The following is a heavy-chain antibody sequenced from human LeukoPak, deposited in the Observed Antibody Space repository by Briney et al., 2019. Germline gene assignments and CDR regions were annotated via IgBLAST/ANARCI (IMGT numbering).Heavy chain of an antibody. D-gene: IGHD2-15*01. CDR2: ISWNSGSI. V-gene: IGHV3-9*01. Sequence: QPGGSLRLSCAASGSTFDDYAMHWVRQAPGKGLEWVSGISWNSGSIGYADSVKGRFTISRDNAKNSLYLQMNSLRAEDTALYYCAKDMVADYYYGMDVWGQGTTVTVSS. CDR3: AKDMVADYYYGMDV. J-gene: IGHJ6*02. CDR1: GSTFDDYA.